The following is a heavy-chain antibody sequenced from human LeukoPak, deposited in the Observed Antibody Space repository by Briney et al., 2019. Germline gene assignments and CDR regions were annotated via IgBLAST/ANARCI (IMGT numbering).Heavy chain of an antibody. J-gene: IGHJ3*02. CDR2: LYSSGNT. V-gene: IGHV4-59*02. CDR1: GDSVSPYY. Sequence: SETLSLTCTVSGDSVSPYYWTWIRQTPEKGLEWIGYLYSSGNTNYNPSLKSRVTTSIDTSKNQFSLKLRSVTGADTAVYYCARDLGITIFGVVPTYAFDIWGQGTMVTVSS. CDR3: ARDLGITIFGVVPTYAFDI. D-gene: IGHD3-3*01.